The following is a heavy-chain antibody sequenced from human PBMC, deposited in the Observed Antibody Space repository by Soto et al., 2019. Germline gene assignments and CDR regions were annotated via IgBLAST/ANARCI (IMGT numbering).Heavy chain of an antibody. J-gene: IGHJ6*02. CDR2: IYWDDDK. Sequence: QITLKESGPTLVKPTQTLTLTCTFSGFSLSTSGMGVGWIRQPPGKALEWLALIYWDDDKRYSPSLKSRLTITXXTXKXXVVLTMTNMDPVDTATYYCAHRRLTVLRGFPYWDVWGQGTTVTVSS. CDR1: GFSLSTSGMG. CDR3: AHRRLTVLRGFPYWDV. V-gene: IGHV2-5*02. D-gene: IGHD3-10*01.